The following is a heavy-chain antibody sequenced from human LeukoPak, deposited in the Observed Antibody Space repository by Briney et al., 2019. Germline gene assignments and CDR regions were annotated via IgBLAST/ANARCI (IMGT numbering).Heavy chain of an antibody. CDR2: ISSSSSTI. CDR3: VRGDGGYYNAFDY. Sequence: GGSLRLSCAASGFTFSSYSMNWVRQAPGKGLEWVSYISSSSSTIYYADSVKGRFTISRDNAKNSLYLQMNSLRAEDTAVYYCVRGDGGYYNAFDYWGQGTLVTVSS. J-gene: IGHJ4*02. V-gene: IGHV3-48*04. D-gene: IGHD3-22*01. CDR1: GFTFSSYS.